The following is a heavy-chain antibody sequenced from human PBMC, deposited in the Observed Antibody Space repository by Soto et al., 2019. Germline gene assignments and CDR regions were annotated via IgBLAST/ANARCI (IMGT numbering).Heavy chain of an antibody. J-gene: IGHJ5*02. CDR1: GFPISSYW. Sequence: GGSLRLSCAAAGFPISSYWMSWVRQAPGKGLEWVANIKQDGSEKYYVDSVKGRFTISRDNAKNSLYLQMNSLRAEDTAVYYCASGGIAAGNWFDPWGQGTLVTVSS. D-gene: IGHD6-13*01. V-gene: IGHV3-7*01. CDR3: ASGGIAAGNWFDP. CDR2: IKQDGSEK.